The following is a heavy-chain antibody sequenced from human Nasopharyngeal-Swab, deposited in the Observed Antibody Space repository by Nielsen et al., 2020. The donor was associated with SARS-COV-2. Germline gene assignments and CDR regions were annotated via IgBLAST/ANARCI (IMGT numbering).Heavy chain of an antibody. J-gene: IGHJ4*02. CDR3: ARIRDGFADY. CDR2: IDWDDDK. V-gene: IGHV2-70*01. D-gene: IGHD5-24*01. Sequence: WIRQPPGKALEWLALIDWDDDKYYSTSLKTRLTISKDTSKNQVVLTMTNMDPVYTATYYCARIRDGFADYWGQGTLVTVSS.